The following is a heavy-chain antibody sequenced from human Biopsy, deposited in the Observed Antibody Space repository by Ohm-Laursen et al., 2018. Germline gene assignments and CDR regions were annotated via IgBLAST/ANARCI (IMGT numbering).Heavy chain of an antibody. CDR2: NIPILGTG. Sequence: ASVKVSCKASGGTSINYAISWVRQAPGQGLEWMGGNIPILGTGNYAQKFQDRVTVAADTSTSTATMELRSLRSDDTAVYYCATKLTGYFHHWGQGTLVIVSS. D-gene: IGHD3-9*01. CDR3: ATKLTGYFHH. CDR1: GGTSINYA. V-gene: IGHV1-69*06. J-gene: IGHJ1*01.